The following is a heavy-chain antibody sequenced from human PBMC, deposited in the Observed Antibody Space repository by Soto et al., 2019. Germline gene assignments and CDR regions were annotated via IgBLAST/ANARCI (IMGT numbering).Heavy chain of an antibody. CDR1: GFTFSSYW. J-gene: IGHJ4*02. D-gene: IGHD2-2*01. Sequence: SLRLSCAASGFTFSSYWMHWVRQAPGKGLVWVSRINSDGSSTSYADSVKGRFTISRDNAKNSLYLQMNSLRAEDTAVYYCARDSLGYCTSTSCYWSEDYWGQGTLVTVSS. CDR3: ARDSLGYCTSTSCYWSEDY. V-gene: IGHV3-74*01. CDR2: INSDGSST.